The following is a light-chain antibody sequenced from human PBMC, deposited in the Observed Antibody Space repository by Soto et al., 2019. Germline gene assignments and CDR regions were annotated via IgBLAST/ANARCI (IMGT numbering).Light chain of an antibody. CDR1: QSVSSN. CDR2: GAS. CDR3: XXXXXWXXWT. J-gene: IGKJ1*01. Sequence: EIVMTQSPATLSVSPGERATLSCRASQSVSSNLAWYQQKPGQAPRLLIYGASTRATGIPARFSGSGSGTEFTLTISSLQSEXXXXXXXXXXXXWXXWTFGQGTKVEIK. V-gene: IGKV3-15*01.